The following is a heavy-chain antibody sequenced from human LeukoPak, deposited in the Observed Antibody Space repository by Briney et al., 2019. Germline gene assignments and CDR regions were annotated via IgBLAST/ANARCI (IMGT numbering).Heavy chain of an antibody. V-gene: IGHV4-61*02. Sequence: PSETLALNCTVSGGSISSGSYYWSWIRQPAGKGLEGIGRIYTSGSTNYNPSPKSRVPICIDVPKNQFSLKLSSVTAADTAVYYCARSERGYFLFDYWGQGTLVTVSS. CDR1: GGSISSGSYY. CDR3: ARSERGYFLFDY. J-gene: IGHJ4*02. CDR2: IYTSGST. D-gene: IGHD2/OR15-2a*01.